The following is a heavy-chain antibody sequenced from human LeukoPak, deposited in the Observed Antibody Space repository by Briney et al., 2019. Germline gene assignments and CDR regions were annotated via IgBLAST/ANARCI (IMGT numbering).Heavy chain of an antibody. V-gene: IGHV1-18*01. CDR3: ARARMYCSSTSCYPIDAFDI. CDR1: GYTFTSYG. Sequence: GASVKVSCKASGYTFTSYGISWVRQAPGQGLEWMGWISAYNGNTNYAQKLQGRVTMTTDTSTSTAYMELRSLRSDDTAVYYCARARMYCSSTSCYPIDAFDIWGQGTMVTVSS. CDR2: ISAYNGNT. D-gene: IGHD2-2*01. J-gene: IGHJ3*02.